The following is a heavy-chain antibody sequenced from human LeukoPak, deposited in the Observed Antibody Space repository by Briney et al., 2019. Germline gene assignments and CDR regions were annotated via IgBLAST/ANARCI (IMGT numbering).Heavy chain of an antibody. Sequence: QPGGSLRLSCAASGFTVSSNYMSWVRQAPGKGLEWVSVIYSGGSTYYADSVKGRFTISRDNSKNTLYLQMNSLRAEDTAVYYCARAIVGSTPYYYYMDVWGKGTTVTVSS. CDR1: GFTVSSNY. CDR3: ARAIVGSTPYYYYMDV. V-gene: IGHV3-53*01. D-gene: IGHD2-15*01. J-gene: IGHJ6*03. CDR2: IYSGGST.